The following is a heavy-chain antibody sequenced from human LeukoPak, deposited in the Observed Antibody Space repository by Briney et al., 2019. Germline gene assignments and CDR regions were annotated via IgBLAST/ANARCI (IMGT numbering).Heavy chain of an antibody. Sequence: GRSLRLSCAASGFTFSSYGMHWVRQAPGKGLEWVAVISYDGSNNYYADSVKGRFAISRDNSKNTLFLQMNSLRAEDTAVYYCAKVGLTVTTILDYFDYWGQGTLVTVSS. CDR1: GFTFSSYG. CDR2: ISYDGSNN. V-gene: IGHV3-30*18. CDR3: AKVGLTVTTILDYFDY. J-gene: IGHJ4*02. D-gene: IGHD4-11*01.